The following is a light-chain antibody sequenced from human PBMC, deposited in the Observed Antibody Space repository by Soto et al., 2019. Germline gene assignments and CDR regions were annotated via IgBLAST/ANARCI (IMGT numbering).Light chain of an antibody. V-gene: IGLV1-44*01. CDR1: SSNIGTNT. J-gene: IGLJ1*01. CDR3: AAWDDSLSGYV. CDR2: SHN. Sequence: VLTQPPSASGTPGQRVTISCSGSSSNIGTNTANWYQQLPGTAPKLLIYSHNYRPSGVPDRFSASKSGTSASLAISGLQSEDEADYYCAAWDDSLSGYVFGTGTKVTVL.